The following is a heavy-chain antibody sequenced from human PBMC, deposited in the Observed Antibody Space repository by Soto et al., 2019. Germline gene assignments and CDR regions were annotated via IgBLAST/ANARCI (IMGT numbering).Heavy chain of an antibody. CDR1: GYTFTNYD. D-gene: IGHD1-7*01. V-gene: IGHV1-8*01. J-gene: IGHJ4*02. Sequence: ASVKVSCKASGYTFTNYDITWVRQATGQGREWMGWMNPNSGDTGYAQKFQGRVTMTRNTSISTAYMELSSLRSEDTAVYYCARGLTGTTSYWGQGTLVTVSS. CDR2: MNPNSGDT. CDR3: ARGLTGTTSY.